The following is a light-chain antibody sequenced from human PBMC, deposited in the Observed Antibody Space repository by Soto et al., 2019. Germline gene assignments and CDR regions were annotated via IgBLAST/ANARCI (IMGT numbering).Light chain of an antibody. J-gene: IGKJ4*01. CDR1: QSVDND. Sequence: EIVMTQSPATLSVSPGDRATLSCRASQSVDNDLAWYQQKPGQPPRLLTYDASTRATGIPARFSGSQSGTEFTLTISSLLSEDFAVYYCQQYDTSPLTFGGGTKVEIK. CDR3: QQYDTSPLT. CDR2: DAS. V-gene: IGKV3D-15*01.